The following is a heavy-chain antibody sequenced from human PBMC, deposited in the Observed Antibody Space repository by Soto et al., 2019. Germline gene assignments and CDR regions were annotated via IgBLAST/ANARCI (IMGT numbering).Heavy chain of an antibody. CDR2: IYWDDDK. Sequence: QSVRLACSFWWFSLSSSGVGVGWIRQPPGKALEWLALIYWDDDKRYSPSLKSRLTITKDTSKNQVVLTMTNMDPVDTATYYCAHSRDHSSSCIPSPYNCSAPWGQGTLVTVS. CDR1: WFSLSSSGVG. D-gene: IGHD6-13*01. J-gene: IGHJ5*02. CDR3: AHSRDHSSSCIPSPYNCSAP. V-gene: IGHV2-5*02.